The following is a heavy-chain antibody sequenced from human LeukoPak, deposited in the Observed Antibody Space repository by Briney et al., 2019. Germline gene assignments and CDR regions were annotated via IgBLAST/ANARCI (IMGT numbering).Heavy chain of an antibody. CDR1: GYTFTGYY. J-gene: IGHJ4*02. D-gene: IGHD6-13*01. V-gene: IGHV1-2*06. CDR2: INPNGGGA. CDR3: ARGGAATGTLPHFDL. Sequence: ASLKVSCKASGYTFTGYYVHWVRQAPGQGLEWMGRINPNGGGANYAQKFQDRVTLTSDTSITTAFMDPSRLTSDDTAMYYCARGGAATGTLPHFDLWGQGTLVTVSS.